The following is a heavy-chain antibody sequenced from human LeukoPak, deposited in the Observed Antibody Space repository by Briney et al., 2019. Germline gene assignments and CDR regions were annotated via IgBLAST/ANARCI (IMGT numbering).Heavy chain of an antibody. J-gene: IGHJ3*02. CDR2: INPNSGGT. CDR1: GYTFTGCY. CDR3: ARGYYYDSSGYYGNGAFDI. V-gene: IGHV1-2*02. D-gene: IGHD3-22*01. Sequence: ASVKVSCKASGYTFTGCYMHWVRQAPGQGLEWMGWINPNSGGTNYAQKFQGRVTMTRDTSISTAYMELSRLRSDDTAVHYCARGYYYDSSGYYGNGAFDIWGQGTMVTVSS.